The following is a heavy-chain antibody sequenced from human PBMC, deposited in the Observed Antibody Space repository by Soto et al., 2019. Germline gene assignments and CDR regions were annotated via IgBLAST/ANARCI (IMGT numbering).Heavy chain of an antibody. D-gene: IGHD6-19*01. CDR2: ISSSGGST. CDR3: AKRITVAGNGFDY. V-gene: IGHV3-23*01. CDR1: GFTFSNCA. Sequence: PGGSLRLSCAASGFTFSNCAMIWVRQAPGKGLEWVSAISSSGGSTFYANSVKGRFTISRDNSKNTLYLQMNSLRAEDTAIYFCAKRITVAGNGFDYWVQGSPVTVSS. J-gene: IGHJ4*02.